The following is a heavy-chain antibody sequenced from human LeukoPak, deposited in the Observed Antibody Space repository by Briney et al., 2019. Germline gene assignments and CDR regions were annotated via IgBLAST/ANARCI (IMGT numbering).Heavy chain of an antibody. CDR3: ARTFVVVVNQVRSGWFDP. D-gene: IGHD2-2*01. J-gene: IGHJ5*02. CDR2: IYTSGST. Sequence: SETLSLTCTVAGGSISPYYWSWIRQSAGKGLEWIGRIYTSGSTNYNPSLKSRVSMSVDTSKNQFSLKLSSETAADKAVYYCARTFVVVVNQVRSGWFDPWGQGTLVTVSS. V-gene: IGHV4-4*07. CDR1: GGSISPYY.